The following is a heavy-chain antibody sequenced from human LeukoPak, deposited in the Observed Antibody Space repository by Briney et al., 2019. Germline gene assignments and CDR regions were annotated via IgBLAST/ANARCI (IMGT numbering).Heavy chain of an antibody. CDR2: ISGSGGST. V-gene: IGHV3-23*01. J-gene: IGHJ4*02. D-gene: IGHD3-22*01. CDR1: GFTFSSYA. CDR3: AKDPPQDYYDSSGYYDY. Sequence: GGSLRLSCAASGFTFSSYAMSWVRQAPGKGLEWVSAISGSGGSTYYADSVKGRFTISRDNSKNTLYLQTNSLRAEDTAVYYCAKDPPQDYYDSSGYYDYWGQGTLVTVSS.